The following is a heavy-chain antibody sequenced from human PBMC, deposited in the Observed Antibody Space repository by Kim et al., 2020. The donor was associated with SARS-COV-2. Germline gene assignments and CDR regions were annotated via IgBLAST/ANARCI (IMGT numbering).Heavy chain of an antibody. J-gene: IGHJ6*02. CDR3: AKGSYYYDSSGSPSHWYYYYGMDV. V-gene: IGHV3-23*01. CDR2: ISGSGGST. D-gene: IGHD3-22*01. CDR1: GFTFSSYA. Sequence: GGSLRLSCAASGFTFSSYAMSWVRQAPGKGLEWVSAISGSGGSTYYADSVKGRFTISRDNSKNTLYLQMNSLRAEDTAVYYCAKGSYYYDSSGSPSHWYYYYGMDVWGQGTTVTVSS.